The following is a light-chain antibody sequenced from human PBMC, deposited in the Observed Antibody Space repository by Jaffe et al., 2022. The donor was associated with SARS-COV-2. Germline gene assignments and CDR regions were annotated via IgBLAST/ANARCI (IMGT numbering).Light chain of an antibody. Sequence: QSALTQPASVSGSPGQSITISCTGTNSDVGGYSYVSWYQQYPGKAPKLMIFDVSNWPSGVSYRFSGSKSGNTASLTISGLQAEDEADYYCSSYTSSTTLVFGGGTKLTVL. CDR1: NSDVGGYSY. V-gene: IGLV2-14*01. CDR2: DVS. J-gene: IGLJ2*01. CDR3: SSYTSSTTLV.